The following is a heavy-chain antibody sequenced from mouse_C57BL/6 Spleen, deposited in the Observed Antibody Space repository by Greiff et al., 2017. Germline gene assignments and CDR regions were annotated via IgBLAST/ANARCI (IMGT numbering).Heavy chain of an antibody. CDR1: GYAFSSSW. J-gene: IGHJ1*03. Sequence: QVQLQQSGPELVKPGASVKISCKASGYAFSSSWMNWVKQRPGKGLEWIGRIYPGDGDTNYNGKFKGKATLTADKSSSTAYMQLSSLTSEDSAVYFCARDYASRGRYFEGWGTGTTGTVSS. CDR2: IYPGDGDT. CDR3: ARDYASRGRYFEG. V-gene: IGHV1-82*01. D-gene: IGHD1-1*01.